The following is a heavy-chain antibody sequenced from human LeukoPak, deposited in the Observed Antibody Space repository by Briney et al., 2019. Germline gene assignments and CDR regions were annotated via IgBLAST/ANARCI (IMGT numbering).Heavy chain of an antibody. V-gene: IGHV1-2*02. Sequence: ASVKVSFTASGYTFTVYYMHWVRQAPGQGLEWMGWINPNSGGTNYAQKFQGRVTMTRDTSTSTAYMELSRLRSDDTAVYYCARGDYYDSSGYPGNFDYWGQGTLVTVSS. CDR1: GYTFTVYY. CDR3: ARGDYYDSSGYPGNFDY. J-gene: IGHJ4*02. CDR2: INPNSGGT. D-gene: IGHD3-22*01.